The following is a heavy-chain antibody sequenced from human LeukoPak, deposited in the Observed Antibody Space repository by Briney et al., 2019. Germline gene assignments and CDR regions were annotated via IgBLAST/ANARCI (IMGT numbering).Heavy chain of an antibody. J-gene: IGHJ6*03. CDR3: AREQRTYYYVDV. CDR1: GFTFSSYG. Sequence: GGSLRLSCAASGFTFSSYGMNWVRQAPGKGLEWVSSISSSSSYIYYADSVKGRFTISRDNAKNSLYLQMNSLRAEDTAVYYCAREQRTYYYVDVWGKGTTVTVSS. CDR2: ISSSSSYI. V-gene: IGHV3-21*01.